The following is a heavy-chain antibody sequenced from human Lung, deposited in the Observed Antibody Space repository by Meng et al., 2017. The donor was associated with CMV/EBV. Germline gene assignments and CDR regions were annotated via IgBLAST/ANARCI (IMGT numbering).Heavy chain of an antibody. CDR2: IPHRGSS. D-gene: IGHD3-10*01. CDR3: LRRSGGSV. Sequence: AQAPVKPSGCLSPSCAVSGDPTTTPNGWAWVRQPPGKVLEWIGEIPHRGSSAYNPSLKSRVSMSIDKSKNQFSLKLTSVTAADTAVYHCLRRSGGSVWGQGTLVTVSS. J-gene: IGHJ1*01. V-gene: IGHV4-4*02. CDR1: GDPTTTPNG.